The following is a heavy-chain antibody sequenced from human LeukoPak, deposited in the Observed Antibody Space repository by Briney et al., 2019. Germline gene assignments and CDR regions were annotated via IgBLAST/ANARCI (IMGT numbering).Heavy chain of an antibody. CDR1: GFTFSSYG. CDR3: AKGRRRIAAAGTGDY. V-gene: IGHV3-23*01. J-gene: IGHJ4*02. D-gene: IGHD6-13*01. Sequence: GGSLRLSCAASGFTFSSYGMIGVRQAPGKGLEWVSAISGSGGSTYYADSVKGRFTISRDNSKNTLYLQMNSLRAEDTAVYYCAKGRRRIAAAGTGDYWGQGTLVTVSS. CDR2: ISGSGGST.